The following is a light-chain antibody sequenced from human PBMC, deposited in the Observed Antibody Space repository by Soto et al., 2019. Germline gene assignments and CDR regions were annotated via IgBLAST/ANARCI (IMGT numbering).Light chain of an antibody. CDR2: GAS. CDR3: QQYGSSGT. V-gene: IGKV3-20*01. CDR1: QSLTSDY. Sequence: EIVLPQSPGPVSLSPGERSTLSCRASQSLTSDYLSWYQQRPGQSPRLLIYGASNRATGIPDRFSGSGSGTDFTLTISRLEPEDFAVYYCQQYGSSGTFGQGTKVDI. J-gene: IGKJ1*01.